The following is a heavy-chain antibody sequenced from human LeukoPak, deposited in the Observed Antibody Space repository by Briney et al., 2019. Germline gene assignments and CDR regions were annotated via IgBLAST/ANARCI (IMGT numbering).Heavy chain of an antibody. D-gene: IGHD5-12*01. J-gene: IGHJ3*02. CDR1: GYTFTGYY. V-gene: IGHV1-2*02. CDR2: INPNSGGT. Sequence: ASVKVSCKASGYTFTGYYMHWVRQAPGQGLEWMGWINPNSGGTNYAQKFQGRVTMTRDTSISTAYMELSRLRSGDTAVYYCASGYSGYDYLSAFDIWGQGTMVTVSS. CDR3: ASGYSGYDYLSAFDI.